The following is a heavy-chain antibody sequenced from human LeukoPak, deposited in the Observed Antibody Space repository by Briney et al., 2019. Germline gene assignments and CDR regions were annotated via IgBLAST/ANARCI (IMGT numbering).Heavy chain of an antibody. Sequence: QPGGSLRLSCAVSGFTFRTYWMHWVRQVPGRGLVWVSRINEDGSITTYADSVTGRFRISRDNAESTLYLHMNSLRGEDTAVYYCGRDLGGRWGLWGQGTLVAVSS. CDR3: GRDLGGRWGL. CDR1: GFTFRTYW. V-gene: IGHV3-74*03. J-gene: IGHJ4*02. D-gene: IGHD5-24*01. CDR2: INEDGSIT.